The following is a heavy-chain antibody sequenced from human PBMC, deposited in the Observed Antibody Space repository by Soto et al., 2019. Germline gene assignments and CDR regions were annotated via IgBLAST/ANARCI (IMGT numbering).Heavy chain of an antibody. CDR1: GGSISSYY. J-gene: IGHJ6*03. D-gene: IGHD2-15*01. V-gene: IGHV4-59*08. Sequence: SETLSLTCTVSGGSISSYYRSWIRQPPGKGLEWIGYIYYSGSTNYNPSLKSRVTISVDTSKNQFSLKLSSVTAADTAVYYCARHSTYCSGSSCYYMDVWGKGTTVTVSS. CDR2: IYYSGST. CDR3: ARHSTYCSGSSCYYMDV.